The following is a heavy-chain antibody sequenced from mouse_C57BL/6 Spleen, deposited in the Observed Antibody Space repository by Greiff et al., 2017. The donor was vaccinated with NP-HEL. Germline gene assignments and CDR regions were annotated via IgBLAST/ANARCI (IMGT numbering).Heavy chain of an antibody. V-gene: IGHV1-81*01. CDR1: GYTFTSYG. CDR3: ARFPTTVVADYFDY. CDR2: IYPRSGNT. Sequence: QVQLQQSGADLARPGASVKLSCKASGYTFTSYGISWVKQRTGQGLEWIGKIYPRSGNTYYNEKLKGKATLSADKASSTAYMELRSLPSEDSAVYFCARFPTTVVADYFDYWGQGTTLTVSS. J-gene: IGHJ2*01. D-gene: IGHD1-1*01.